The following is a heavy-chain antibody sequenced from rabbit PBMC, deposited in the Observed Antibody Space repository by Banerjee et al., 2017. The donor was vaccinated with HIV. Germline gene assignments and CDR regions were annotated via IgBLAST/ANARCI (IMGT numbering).Heavy chain of an antibody. CDR3: ARDSAGREDFNL. CDR1: GFSFSSGYD. V-gene: IGHV1S45*01. D-gene: IGHD4-1*01. J-gene: IGHJ4*01. Sequence: QEQLEESGGGLVKPGASLTLTCKASGFSFSSGYDMCWVRQPPGKGLEWIACIYTGSGIAYYASWAKGRFTISKTSSTTVTLQMTSLTAADTATYFCARDSAGREDFNLWGPGTLVTVS. CDR2: IYTGSGIA.